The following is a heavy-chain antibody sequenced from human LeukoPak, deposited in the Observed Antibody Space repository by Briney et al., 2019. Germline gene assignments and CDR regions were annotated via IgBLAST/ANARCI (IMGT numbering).Heavy chain of an antibody. D-gene: IGHD6-19*01. CDR3: ARGLYSSGWYFWGGRYFDY. CDR1: GFTFSDYY. V-gene: IGHV3-7*01. CDR2: IKQDGSEK. J-gene: IGHJ4*02. Sequence: GGSLRLSCAASGFTFSDYYMSWVRQAPGKGLEWVANIKQDGSEKYYVDSVKGRFTISRDNAKNSLYLQMNSLRAEDTAVYYCARGLYSSGWYFWGGRYFDYWGQGTLVTVSS.